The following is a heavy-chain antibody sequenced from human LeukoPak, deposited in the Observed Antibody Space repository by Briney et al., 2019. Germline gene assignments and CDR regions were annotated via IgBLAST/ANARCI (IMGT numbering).Heavy chain of an antibody. CDR3: AKDLWLYYYGSGSSF. D-gene: IGHD3-10*01. J-gene: IGHJ4*02. CDR1: GYTFTSYY. CDR2: INPSGGST. Sequence: GASVKVSCKASGYTFTSYYMHWVRQAPGQGLEWMGIINPSGGSTSYAQKFQGRVTMTRDTSTSTVYMELSSLRSEDTAVYYCAKDLWLYYYGSGSSFWGQGTLVTVSS. V-gene: IGHV1-46*01.